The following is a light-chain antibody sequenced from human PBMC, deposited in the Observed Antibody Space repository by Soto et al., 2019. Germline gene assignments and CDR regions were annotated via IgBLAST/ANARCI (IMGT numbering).Light chain of an antibody. CDR1: QSVANNY. V-gene: IGKV3-20*01. Sequence: EVALTQSPGTLSLSPGARATLSCRASQSVANNYLTWYQQKPGQAPRVLIYDASTRATGIPDRFSGSGSGTDFTLTISSLQSEDFAIYYCQQYNNWPRTFGQGTKVDIK. CDR2: DAS. J-gene: IGKJ1*01. CDR3: QQYNNWPRT.